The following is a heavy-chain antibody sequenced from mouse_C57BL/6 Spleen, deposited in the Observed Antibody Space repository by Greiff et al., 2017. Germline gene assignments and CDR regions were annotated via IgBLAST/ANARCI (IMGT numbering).Heavy chain of an antibody. CDR3: AREGDYDEYYYAMDY. D-gene: IGHD2-4*01. CDR1: GYTFTSYW. Sequence: QVQLQQPGPELVKPGASVKMSCKASGYTFTSYWMHWVKQRPGRGLEWIGRIDPNGGGTKYNGKFKSKATLTVDKPSSTAYMQLSSLTSEDSAVYYCAREGDYDEYYYAMDYWGQGTAVTVSS. V-gene: IGHV1-72*01. J-gene: IGHJ4*01. CDR2: IDPNGGGT.